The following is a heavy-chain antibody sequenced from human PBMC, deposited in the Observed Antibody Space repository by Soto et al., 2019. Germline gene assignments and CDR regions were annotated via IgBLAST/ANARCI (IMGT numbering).Heavy chain of an antibody. J-gene: IGHJ6*02. CDR2: ISYDGTNK. CDR3: TKGAEGGAYYGMDV. Sequence: PGGSQRLSCAASGFTFRNYGMHWVHQAPGKGLEWMAVISYDGTNKYYADSVKGRFTISRDNSKNTLFLQMSSLRAEDTAVYYCTKGAEGGAYYGMDVWGQGTTVTVSS. CDR1: GFTFRNYG. D-gene: IGHD3-16*01. V-gene: IGHV3-30*18.